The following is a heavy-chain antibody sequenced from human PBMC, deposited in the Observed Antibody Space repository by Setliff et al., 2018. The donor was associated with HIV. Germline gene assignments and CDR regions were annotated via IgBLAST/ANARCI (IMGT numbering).Heavy chain of an antibody. D-gene: IGHD3-10*01. Sequence: TSETLSLTWTVSGASISNYYWRWIRQPPGKGLEWIGYIYYSGSTYYNPSLKSRVTMSVDTSKNQFSLKLSSVTAADTAVYYCARARGLLPYYYLDVWGKGTTVTVSS. CDR3: ARARGLLPYYYLDV. CDR1: GASISNYY. V-gene: IGHV4-59*12. J-gene: IGHJ6*03. CDR2: IYYSGST.